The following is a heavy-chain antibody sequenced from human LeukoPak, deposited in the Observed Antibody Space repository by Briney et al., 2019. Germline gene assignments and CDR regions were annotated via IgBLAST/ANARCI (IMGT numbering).Heavy chain of an antibody. Sequence: PSQTLSLTCTVSGGSISSGGYYWSWIRQHPGKCLEWIGYIYYSGSTYYNPSLRSRVTISVDTYKNQFSLRLSSVTAADTALYYCAYSGSYGHLGYWGQGIPVTVAS. CDR3: AYSGSYGHLGY. V-gene: IGHV4-31*03. CDR1: GGSISSGGYY. J-gene: IGHJ4*02. D-gene: IGHD1-26*01. CDR2: IYYSGST.